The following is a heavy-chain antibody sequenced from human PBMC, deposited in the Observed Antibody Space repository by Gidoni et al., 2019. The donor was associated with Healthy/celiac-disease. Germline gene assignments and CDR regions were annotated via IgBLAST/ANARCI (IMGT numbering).Heavy chain of an antibody. V-gene: IGHV1-69*06. CDR3: ARGEGQWLVRWFDP. J-gene: IGHJ5*02. CDR2: IIPIFGTA. D-gene: IGHD6-19*01. CDR1: GGTFSSYA. Sequence: QVQLVQSGAAVKKPGSSVKVHCKASGGTFSSYAISWVRQGPGQGLEWMGGIIPIFGTANYSQKFQGRVTITADKSTSTAYMELSSLRSEDTAVYYCARGEGQWLVRWFDPWGQGTLVTVSS.